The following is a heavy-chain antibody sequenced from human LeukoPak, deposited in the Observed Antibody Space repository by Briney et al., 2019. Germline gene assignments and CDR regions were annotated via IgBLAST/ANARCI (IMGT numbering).Heavy chain of an antibody. Sequence: ASVKVSCKASGYTFTGYYIHWVRQAPGQGLEWMGWINPNSGGTNHAQKFQGRVTMTRDTSISTAYMELSRLRSDDTAVYYCARGRCSGGGCYFFDFWGQGTLVTVSS. CDR2: INPNSGGT. J-gene: IGHJ4*02. CDR1: GYTFTGYY. V-gene: IGHV1-2*02. CDR3: ARGRCSGGGCYFFDF. D-gene: IGHD2-15*01.